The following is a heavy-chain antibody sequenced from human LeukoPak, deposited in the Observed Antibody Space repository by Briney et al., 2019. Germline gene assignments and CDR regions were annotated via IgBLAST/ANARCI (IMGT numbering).Heavy chain of an antibody. CDR2: IYYSGST. V-gene: IGHV4-34*01. J-gene: IGHJ4*02. D-gene: IGHD6-19*01. CDR3: ARQAVAEDY. CDR1: GGSFSGYY. Sequence: SETLSLTRAVYGGSFSGYYWSWIRQPPGKGLEWIGSIYYSGSTYYNPSLKSRVTISVDTSKNQFSLKLSSVTAADTAVYYCARQAVAEDYWGQGTLVTVSS.